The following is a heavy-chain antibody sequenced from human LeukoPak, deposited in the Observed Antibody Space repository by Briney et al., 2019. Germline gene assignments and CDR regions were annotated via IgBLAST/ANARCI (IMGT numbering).Heavy chain of an antibody. V-gene: IGHV6-1*01. CDR1: GDSVSKNSAA. J-gene: IGHJ4*02. Sequence: SQTLSLTCAISGDSVSKNSAAWNWIRQSPSRGLEWLGRTYYRSNWHNDYAVSVRSRITIDADTSKNHFSLELKSVTPADTAVYYCSRGSAAWLDFDYWGQGTLVTVSS. D-gene: IGHD3-10*01. CDR2: TYYRSNWHN. CDR3: SRGSAAWLDFDY.